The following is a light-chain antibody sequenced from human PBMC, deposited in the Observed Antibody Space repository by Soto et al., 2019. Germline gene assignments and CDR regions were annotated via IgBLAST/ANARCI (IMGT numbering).Light chain of an antibody. V-gene: IGKV3-11*01. CDR1: QSVDSY. CDR3: QQRSSWPIT. CDR2: GAS. Sequence: PGERATLSCRASQSVDSYLVWYQQKPGQAPRLLIFGASNRATGIPARFSGSVSGTDVTLTINSLQPEDCSVYYCQQRSSWPITFGQGTRLEIK. J-gene: IGKJ5*01.